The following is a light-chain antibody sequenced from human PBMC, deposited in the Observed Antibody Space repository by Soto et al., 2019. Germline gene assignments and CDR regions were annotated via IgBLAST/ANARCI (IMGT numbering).Light chain of an antibody. CDR2: DTS. Sequence: EIVLTQSPATLSLSPGERATLSCRASQSVGSNLAWYQQKPGQAPRLLIYDTSNRDTGIPARFSGSGSGTDFTLTISSLEPEDFAVYYCQRGDTFGQGTRLEIK. CDR3: QRGDT. CDR1: QSVGSN. V-gene: IGKV3-11*01. J-gene: IGKJ5*01.